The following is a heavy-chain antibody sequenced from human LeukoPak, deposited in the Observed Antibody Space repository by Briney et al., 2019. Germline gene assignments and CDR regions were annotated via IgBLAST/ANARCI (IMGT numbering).Heavy chain of an antibody. J-gene: IGHJ3*02. V-gene: IGHV1-18*01. CDR3: ARDRGYSYGTPSDAFDI. D-gene: IGHD5-18*01. CDR2: ISAYNGNT. CDR1: GYTFTSYG. Sequence: GASVKVSCKASGYTFTSYGISWVRQAPGQGLEWMGWISAYNGNTNYAQKLQGRVTMTTDTSTSTAYMELRSLRSDDTAVYYCARDRGYSYGTPSDAFDIWGQGTMVTVSS.